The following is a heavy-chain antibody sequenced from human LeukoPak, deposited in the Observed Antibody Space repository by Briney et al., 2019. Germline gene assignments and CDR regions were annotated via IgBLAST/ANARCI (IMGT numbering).Heavy chain of an antibody. CDR1: GGSISSGSYY. J-gene: IGHJ6*03. Sequence: PSQTLSLTCTVSGGSISSGSYYWSWIRQPAGKGLEWIGRIYTSGSTNYNPSLKSRVTISVDTSKNQFSLKLSSVTAADTAVYYCARAGRRYCSSTSCYSGYYYYYMDVWGKGTTVTVSS. D-gene: IGHD2-2*02. CDR2: IYTSGST. V-gene: IGHV4-61*02. CDR3: ARAGRRYCSSTSCYSGYYYYYMDV.